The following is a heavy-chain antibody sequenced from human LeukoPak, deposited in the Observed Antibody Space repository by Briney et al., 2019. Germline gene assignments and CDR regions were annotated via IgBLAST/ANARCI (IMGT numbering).Heavy chain of an antibody. CDR2: ISYDGSNK. D-gene: IGHD3-22*01. CDR3: AREAPHGYYYDSSGYYGNWFDP. Sequence: GGSLRLSCAASGFTFSSYAMHWVRQAPGKGLEWVAVISYDGSNKYYADSVKGRFTISRDNSKNTLYLQMHSLRAEDTAVYYCAREAPHGYYYDSSGYYGNWFDPWGQGTLVTVSS. J-gene: IGHJ5*02. CDR1: GFTFSSYA. V-gene: IGHV3-30-3*01.